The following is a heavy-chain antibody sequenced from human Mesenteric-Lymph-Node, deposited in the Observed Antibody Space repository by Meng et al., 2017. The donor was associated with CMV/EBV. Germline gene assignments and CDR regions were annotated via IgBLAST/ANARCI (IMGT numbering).Heavy chain of an antibody. V-gene: IGHV3-21*01. CDR1: GFTFSSYS. CDR2: ISSSISYI. J-gene: IGHJ4*02. D-gene: IGHD4/OR15-4a*01. CDR3: AKANNFDS. Sequence: GESLKISCAASGFTFSSYSVNWVRQAPGKGLEWISSISSSISYIYYADSVKGRFTISRDNAKNSLYLQMNSLRADDTSVYYCAKANNFDSWGQGTLVTVSS.